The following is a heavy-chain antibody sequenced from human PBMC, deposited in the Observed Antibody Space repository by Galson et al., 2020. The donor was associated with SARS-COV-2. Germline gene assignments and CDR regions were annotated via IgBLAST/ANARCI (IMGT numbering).Heavy chain of an antibody. CDR2: IYTSGST. D-gene: IGHD3-16*02. Sequence: SETLSLTCTVSGGSISSGSYYWSWIRQPAGKGLEWIGHIYTSGSTNYNPSLKSRVTISVDTSKNQFSLKLSSVTAADTAVYYCARVISLDRYYYYMDVWGKGTTVTVSS. V-gene: IGHV4-61*09. CDR3: ARVISLDRYYYYMDV. J-gene: IGHJ6*03. CDR1: GGSISSGSYY.